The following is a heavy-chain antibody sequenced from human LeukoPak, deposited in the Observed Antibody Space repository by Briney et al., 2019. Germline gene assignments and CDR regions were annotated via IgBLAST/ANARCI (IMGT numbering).Heavy chain of an antibody. V-gene: IGHV4-59*01. Sequence: SETLSLTCTVSGGSISSYYWSWIRQPPGKGLEWIGYIYYSGSTNYNPSLKSRVTISVDTSKNQFSLKLSSVTAADTAVYYCARGSSSWYYFDYWGQGTLATVSS. CDR2: IYYSGST. CDR1: GGSISSYY. CDR3: ARGSSSWYYFDY. D-gene: IGHD6-13*01. J-gene: IGHJ4*02.